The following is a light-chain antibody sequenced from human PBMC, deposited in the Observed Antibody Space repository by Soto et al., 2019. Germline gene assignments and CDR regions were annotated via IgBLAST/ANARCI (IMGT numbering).Light chain of an antibody. J-gene: IGKJ5*01. CDR3: QQRSNWPPIT. CDR2: DAS. Sequence: EIVLTQSPATLSLSPGGRATLSGGSSPSVSSYLAWYQQKPGQAPRLLIYDASNRATGIPARFSGSGSGTDFTLTISSLEPEDFAVYYCQQRSNWPPITFGQGTRLEIK. CDR1: PSVSSY. V-gene: IGKV3-11*01.